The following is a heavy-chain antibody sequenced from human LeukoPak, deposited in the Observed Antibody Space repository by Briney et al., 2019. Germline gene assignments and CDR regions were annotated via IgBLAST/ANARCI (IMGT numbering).Heavy chain of an antibody. D-gene: IGHD6-19*01. V-gene: IGHV1-3*01. J-gene: IGHJ4*02. CDR3: AIPSGPSGWGYAFDY. CDR1: GYTFTSYA. Sequence: PAASVKVSCKASGYTFTSYAMHWVRQAPGQRLEWMGWINAGNGNTKYSQKFQGRVTITRDTSASTAYMELSSLRSEGTAVYYCAIPSGPSGWGYAFDYWGQGTLVTVSS. CDR2: INAGNGNT.